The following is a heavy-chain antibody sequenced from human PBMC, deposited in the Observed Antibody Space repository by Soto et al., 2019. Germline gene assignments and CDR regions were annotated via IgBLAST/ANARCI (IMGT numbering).Heavy chain of an antibody. CDR3: ARDQAAHVDTAMDFDY. J-gene: IGHJ4*02. CDR2: IIPIFGTA. D-gene: IGHD5-18*01. CDR1: GGTFSSYA. V-gene: IGHV1-69*01. Sequence: QVQLVQSGAEVKKPGSSVKVSCKASGGTFSSYAISWVRQAPGQGLEWMGGIIPIFGTANYAQKFQGRVTITADESTSTAYMEMSSLRSEDTAVYYCARDQAAHVDTAMDFDYWGQGTLVTVSS.